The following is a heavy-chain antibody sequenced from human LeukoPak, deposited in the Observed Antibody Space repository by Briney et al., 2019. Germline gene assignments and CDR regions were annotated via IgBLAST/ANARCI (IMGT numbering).Heavy chain of an antibody. V-gene: IGHV3-21*01. CDR2: ISSSSSYI. J-gene: IGHJ4*02. D-gene: IGHD3-10*01. Sequence: GGSLRLSCAASGFTFSSYSMNWVRQAPGKGLEWVSSISSSSSYIYYADSVKGRFTISRDNAKNSLYLRMNSLRAEDTAVYYCARDPITMVRGSFDYWGQGTLVTVSS. CDR1: GFTFSSYS. CDR3: ARDPITMVRGSFDY.